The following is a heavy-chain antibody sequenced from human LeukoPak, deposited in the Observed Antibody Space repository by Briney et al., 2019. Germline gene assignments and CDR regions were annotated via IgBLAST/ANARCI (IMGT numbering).Heavy chain of an antibody. J-gene: IGHJ4*02. CDR3: ARATYYYDSSGYYQLDY. CDR1: GGSFSGYY. CDR2: INHSGST. Sequence: SETLSLTCAVYGGSFSGYYWSWIRQPPGKGLEWIGEINHSGSTNYNPSLKSRVTISVDTSKNQLSLKLSSVTAADTAVYYCARATYYYDSSGYYQLDYWGQGTLVTVSS. V-gene: IGHV4-34*01. D-gene: IGHD3-22*01.